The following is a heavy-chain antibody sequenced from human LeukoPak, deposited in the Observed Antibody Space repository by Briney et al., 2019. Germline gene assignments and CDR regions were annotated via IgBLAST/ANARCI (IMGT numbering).Heavy chain of an antibody. CDR2: INPNSGGT. Sequence: ASVKVSCKASGYTFTGYYMHWVRQAPGQGLEWMGWINPNSGGTNYAQKFQGRVTMTRVTSISTAYMELSRLRSDDTAVYYCARDSGSGWYSLYYMDVWGKGTTVTVSS. V-gene: IGHV1-2*02. J-gene: IGHJ6*03. CDR3: ARDSGSGWYSLYYMDV. D-gene: IGHD6-19*01. CDR1: GYTFTGYY.